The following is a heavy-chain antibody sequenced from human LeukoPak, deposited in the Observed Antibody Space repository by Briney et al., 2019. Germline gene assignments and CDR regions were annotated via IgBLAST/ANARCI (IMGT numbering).Heavy chain of an antibody. CDR3: VKDLRPMVRVVIGWGGDY. CDR2: ISSNGGST. V-gene: IGHV3-64D*06. CDR1: EFTFSSYA. J-gene: IGHJ4*02. Sequence: GGSLRLSCSASEFTFSSYAMHRVRQAPGKGLEYVSAISSNGGSTYYADSVKGRFTISRDNSKNTLYLQMSSLRAEDTAVYYCVKDLRPMVRVVIGWGGDYWGQGTLVTVSS. D-gene: IGHD3-10*01.